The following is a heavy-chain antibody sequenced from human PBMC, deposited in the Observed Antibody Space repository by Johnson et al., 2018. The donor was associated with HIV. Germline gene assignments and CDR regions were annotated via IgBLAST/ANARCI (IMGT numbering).Heavy chain of an antibody. D-gene: IGHD3-10*01. J-gene: IGHJ3*02. CDR3: ARVMVQGDAFDI. Sequence: VQLVESGGGVVQPGRSLRLSCAASGFTFSSYAMHWVRQAPGKGLEWVSGINWNGGSTGYADSVKGRFNISRDNAKNTLYLQMGSLRAEDTAVYYCARVMVQGDAFDIWGQGTMVTVSS. CDR1: GFTFSSYA. CDR2: INWNGGST. V-gene: IGHV3-64*07.